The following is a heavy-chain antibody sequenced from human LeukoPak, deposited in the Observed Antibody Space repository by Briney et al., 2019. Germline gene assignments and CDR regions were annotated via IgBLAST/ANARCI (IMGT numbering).Heavy chain of an antibody. D-gene: IGHD6-19*01. CDR3: VRRGDASSGWGDHDY. CDR2: IGGSGDKT. Sequence: GGSLRLSCAASGFTFNRNAISWARQAPGKGLEWVSTIGGSGDKTFYADSVKGRFTISRDNSENMLHLQMSSLTGEDAALYYCVRRGDASSGWGDHDYWGQGALVTVSS. J-gene: IGHJ4*02. V-gene: IGHV3-23*01. CDR1: GFTFNRNA.